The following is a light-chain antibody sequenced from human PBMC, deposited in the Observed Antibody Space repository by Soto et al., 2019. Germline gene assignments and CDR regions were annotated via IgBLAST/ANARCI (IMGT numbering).Light chain of an antibody. J-gene: IGKJ1*01. Sequence: DAVMTQSPHSLAASLGERATINCKSSQSGLYSANNKNYLAWYQQKPGQPPKLLIYWASTRESGVPDRFSGSGSGTDFTLTISSLQSEDFAVYYCQQYNNWPRTFGQGTKVDIK. V-gene: IGKV4-1*01. CDR3: QQYNNWPRT. CDR2: WAS. CDR1: QSGLYSANNKNY.